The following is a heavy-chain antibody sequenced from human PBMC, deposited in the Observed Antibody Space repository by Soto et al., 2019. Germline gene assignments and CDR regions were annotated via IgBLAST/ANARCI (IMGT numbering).Heavy chain of an antibody. Sequence: GASVKVSCKASGYTFTSYDINWVRQATGQGLEWLGWMNANSGNTNYAQKFQGRVTMTRNISTSTAYMELSSLRSEDTAVYYCAADGQLRNCSGGSCYYNWFDPWGQGTLVTVSS. V-gene: IGHV1-8*01. CDR1: GYTFTSYD. CDR2: MNANSGNT. D-gene: IGHD2-15*01. CDR3: AADGQLRNCSGGSCYYNWFDP. J-gene: IGHJ5*02.